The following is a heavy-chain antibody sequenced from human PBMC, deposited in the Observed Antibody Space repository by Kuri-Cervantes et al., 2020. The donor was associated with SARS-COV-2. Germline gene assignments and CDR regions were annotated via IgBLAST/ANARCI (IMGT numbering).Heavy chain of an antibody. Sequence: GESLKSSCAASGFTFSSYAMSWVRQAPGKGLEWVSAISGSGGSTYYADSVKGRFTISRDNSKNTLYLQMNSLRAEDTAVYYCAKELNEGYSSSWYFDYWGQGTLVTVSS. J-gene: IGHJ4*02. CDR2: ISGSGGST. D-gene: IGHD6-13*01. CDR3: AKELNEGYSSSWYFDY. V-gene: IGHV3-23*01. CDR1: GFTFSSYA.